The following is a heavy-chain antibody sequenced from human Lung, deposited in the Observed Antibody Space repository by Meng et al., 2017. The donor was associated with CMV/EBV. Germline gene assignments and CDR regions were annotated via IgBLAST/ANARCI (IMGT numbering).Heavy chain of an antibody. J-gene: IGHJ5*02. Sequence: SETXSLTCTVSGGSISSYYWSWIRQPPGKGLGWNGYIYYSGSTNYNHSLKSRVTISVDTSKNQFSLKLSSVTAADTAVYYCARVRHVGGRHGFDPWGQGALVTVSS. CDR2: IYYSGST. CDR3: ARVRHVGGRHGFDP. V-gene: IGHV4-59*01. D-gene: IGHD1-26*01. CDR1: GGSISSYY.